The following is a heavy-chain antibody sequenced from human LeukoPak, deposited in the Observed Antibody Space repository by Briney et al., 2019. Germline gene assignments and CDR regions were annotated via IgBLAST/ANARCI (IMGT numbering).Heavy chain of an antibody. CDR2: ISSRSNII. D-gene: IGHD2-15*01. CDR1: EFTFSSDS. CDR3: ARDYQWSFDY. V-gene: IGHV3-48*02. Sequence: GGSLRLSCAASEFTFSSDSMNWVRQAPGKGLEWVSYISSRSNIISYADSVKGRFTISTDNAKNSLYLQMNSLRDEDTAVYYCARDYQWSFDYWGQGTLVTVSS. J-gene: IGHJ4*02.